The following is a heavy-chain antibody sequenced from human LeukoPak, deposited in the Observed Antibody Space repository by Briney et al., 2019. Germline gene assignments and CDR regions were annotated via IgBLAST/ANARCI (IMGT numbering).Heavy chain of an antibody. CDR2: ISSSSSTI. Sequence: GGSLRLSCAVSGFTFSDAWIHWVRQAPGKGLEWVSYISSSSSTIYYADSVKGRFTISRDNAKNSLYLQMNSLRDEDTAVYYCARGYYYDSSGYPDYWGQGTLVTVSS. V-gene: IGHV3-48*02. D-gene: IGHD3-22*01. CDR3: ARGYYYDSSGYPDY. J-gene: IGHJ4*02. CDR1: GFTFSDAW.